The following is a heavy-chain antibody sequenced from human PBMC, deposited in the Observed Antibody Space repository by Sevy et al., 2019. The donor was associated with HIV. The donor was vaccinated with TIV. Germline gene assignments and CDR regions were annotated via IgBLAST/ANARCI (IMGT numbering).Heavy chain of an antibody. D-gene: IGHD2-21*02. CDR1: GFTFSSYA. CDR2: IGGSGGST. J-gene: IGHJ4*02. CDR3: AKDPTGGNFDYFDY. V-gene: IGHV3-23*01. Sequence: GGSLRLSCAASGFTFSSYAMSWVRQAPGKGLEWVSAIGGSGGSTYYADSVKGRFTISRDNSKNTLYLQMNSLGAEDTAVYYCAKDPTGGNFDYFDYWGQGTLVTVSS.